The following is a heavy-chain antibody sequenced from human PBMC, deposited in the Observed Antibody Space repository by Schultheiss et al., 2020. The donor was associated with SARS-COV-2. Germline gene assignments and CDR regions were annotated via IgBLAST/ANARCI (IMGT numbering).Heavy chain of an antibody. V-gene: IGHV4-61*01. CDR1: GYSISSGYY. Sequence: SETLSLTCAVSGYSISSGYYWNWIRQPPGKGLEWIGFIYYSGSTNYNPSLKSRVTISVDTSKNQFSLKLSSVTAADTAVYYCARDVLATSYWYFDLWGRGTLVTVSS. J-gene: IGHJ2*01. CDR2: IYYSGST. CDR3: ARDVLATSYWYFDL.